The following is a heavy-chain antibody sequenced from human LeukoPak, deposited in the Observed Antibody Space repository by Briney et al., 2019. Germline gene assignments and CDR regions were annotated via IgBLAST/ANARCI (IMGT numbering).Heavy chain of an antibody. D-gene: IGHD5-24*01. J-gene: IGHJ6*03. CDR3: ARGRRDGYTLYYMDV. CDR2: IYTSGST. V-gene: IGHV4-4*07. CDR1: GGSISSYY. Sequence: SETLSLTCTVSGGSISSYYWSWIRQPAGKGVEWIGRIYTSGSTNYNPSLKSRVTISVDTSKNQFSLKLSSVTAADTAVYYCARGRRDGYTLYYMDVWAKGTTVTISS.